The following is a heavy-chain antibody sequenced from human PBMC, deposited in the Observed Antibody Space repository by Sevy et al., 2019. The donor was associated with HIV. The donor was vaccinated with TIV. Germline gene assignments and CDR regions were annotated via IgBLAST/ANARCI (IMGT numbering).Heavy chain of an antibody. J-gene: IGHJ1*01. CDR1: GLTFSSYW. D-gene: IGHD3-10*01. V-gene: IGHV3-7*01. Sequence: GGSLRLSCAASGLTFSSYWMTWVRQAPGKGLEWVANINQGGSQEYYVDSVKGRFTISRDNAKNSLYLQINSLRAEDTAVYYCATILREGVPAEYFQHWGQGTLVTVSS. CDR2: INQGGSQE. CDR3: ATILREGVPAEYFQH.